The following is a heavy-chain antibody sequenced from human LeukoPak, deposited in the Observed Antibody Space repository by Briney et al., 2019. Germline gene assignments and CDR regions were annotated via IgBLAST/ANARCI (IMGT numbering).Heavy chain of an antibody. CDR3: ARDHSRYFDWLPTQDY. D-gene: IGHD3-9*01. V-gene: IGHV3-21*01. CDR2: ISSSSSYI. Sequence: GGSLRLSCAASGFTFSSYSMNWVRQAPGKGLEWVSSISSSSSYIYYADSVKGRFTISRDNAKNSLYLQMNSLRAEDTAVYYCARDHSRYFDWLPTQDYWGQGTLVTVSS. CDR1: GFTFSSYS. J-gene: IGHJ4*02.